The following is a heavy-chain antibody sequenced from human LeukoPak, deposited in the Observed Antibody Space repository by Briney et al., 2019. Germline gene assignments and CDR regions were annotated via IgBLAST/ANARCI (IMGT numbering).Heavy chain of an antibody. CDR3: ARAYCGGDCYSAY. CDR2: ISYDGSNK. J-gene: IGHJ4*02. Sequence: PGGSLRLSCAASGFTFSSYAMYWVRQAPGKGLEWVAVISYDGSNKYYADSVKGRFTISRDNSKNTLYLQMNSLRAEDTAVYYCARAYCGGDCYSAYWGQGTLVTVSS. D-gene: IGHD2-21*02. V-gene: IGHV3-30*04. CDR1: GFTFSSYA.